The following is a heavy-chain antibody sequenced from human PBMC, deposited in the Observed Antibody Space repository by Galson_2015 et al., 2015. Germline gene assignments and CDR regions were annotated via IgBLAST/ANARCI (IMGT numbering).Heavy chain of an antibody. J-gene: IGHJ3*02. Sequence: SLRLSCAASGFTFKNYDIHWVRQGTGKGLEWVSAIGTTGDTYYADSVKGRFTISRENAENSLHLQMNSLTAGDTAVYYCTRGVDVTLARDDAFDIWGQGTVVTVSS. CDR2: IGTTGDT. V-gene: IGHV3-13*01. CDR1: GFTFKNYD. CDR3: TRGVDVTLARDDAFDI. D-gene: IGHD3-10*01.